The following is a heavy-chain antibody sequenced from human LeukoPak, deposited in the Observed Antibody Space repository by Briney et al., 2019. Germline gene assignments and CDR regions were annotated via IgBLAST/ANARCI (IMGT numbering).Heavy chain of an antibody. Sequence: ASVTVSCKASGYTFTGYYMHWVRQAPGQGLEWMGWINPNSGGTNYAQKFQGRVTMTRDTSISTAYMELSRLRSDDTAVYYCASGLGSGYYFPFPYWGQGTLVTVSS. J-gene: IGHJ4*02. D-gene: IGHD3-22*01. V-gene: IGHV1-2*02. CDR3: ASGLGSGYYFPFPY. CDR1: GYTFTGYY. CDR2: INPNSGGT.